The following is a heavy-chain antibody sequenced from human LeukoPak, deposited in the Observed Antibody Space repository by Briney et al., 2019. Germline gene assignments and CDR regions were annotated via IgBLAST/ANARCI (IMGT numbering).Heavy chain of an antibody. J-gene: IGHJ4*02. CDR1: GYTFTSYD. CDR3: GRGRGNGRPENYFDY. Sequence: ASVKVSCKASGYTFTSYDIKWVRQATGQGLEWMGWMNPNSGNTGYVQKFQGRVTMTRNTSISTAYMELSSLRSEDTAVYYCGRGRGNGRPENYFDYWGQGTLVTVSS. CDR2: MNPNSGNT. D-gene: IGHD2-8*01. V-gene: IGHV1-8*01.